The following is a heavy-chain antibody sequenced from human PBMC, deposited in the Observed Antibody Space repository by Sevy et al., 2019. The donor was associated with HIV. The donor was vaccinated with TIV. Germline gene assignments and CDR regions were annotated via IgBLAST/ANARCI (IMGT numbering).Heavy chain of an antibody. CDR1: GFTFSSYS. V-gene: IGHV3-21*01. CDR3: ARVYDRAAMVSDAFDI. J-gene: IGHJ3*02. Sequence: GGSLRLSCAASGFTFSSYSMNWVRQAPGKGLEWVSSISSSRSYIYYADSVKGRFTISRDNAKNSLYLQMNSLRAEDTAVYYCARVYDRAAMVSDAFDIWGQGTMVTVSS. D-gene: IGHD5-18*01. CDR2: ISSSRSYI.